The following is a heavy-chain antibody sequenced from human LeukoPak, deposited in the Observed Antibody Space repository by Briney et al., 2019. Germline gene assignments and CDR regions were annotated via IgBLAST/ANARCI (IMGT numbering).Heavy chain of an antibody. CDR2: ISGSGGST. CDR1: GFTFSSYA. CDR3: AKSGGGDCTGDYCINWFDP. V-gene: IGHV3-23*01. J-gene: IGHJ5*02. D-gene: IGHD2-8*02. Sequence: GGSLRLSCAASGFTFSSYAMSWVRQAPGKGLEWVSAISGSGGSTYYADSVKGRFTISRDNSKNTLYLQMNSLRAEDTAVYYCAKSGGGDCTGDYCINWFDPWGQGTLVTVSS.